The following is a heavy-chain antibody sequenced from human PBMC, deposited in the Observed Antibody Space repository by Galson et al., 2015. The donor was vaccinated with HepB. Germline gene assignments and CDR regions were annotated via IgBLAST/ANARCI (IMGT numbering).Heavy chain of an antibody. Sequence: ETLSLTCAVYGGSFSGYYWSWIRQPPGKGLEWIGEINHSGSTNYNPSLKSRVTIPVDTSKNQFSLKLSSVTAADTAVYYCASVDTAMVVDYWGQGTLVTVSS. CDR2: INHSGST. V-gene: IGHV4-34*01. D-gene: IGHD5-18*01. CDR3: ASVDTAMVVDY. J-gene: IGHJ4*02. CDR1: GGSFSGYY.